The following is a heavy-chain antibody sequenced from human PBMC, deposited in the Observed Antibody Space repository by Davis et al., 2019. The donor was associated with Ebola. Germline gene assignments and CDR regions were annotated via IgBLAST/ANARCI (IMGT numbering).Heavy chain of an antibody. CDR1: GYTFTYRY. J-gene: IGHJ6*03. Sequence: SVKVSCKASGYTFTYRYLHWVRQAPGQALEWMGWITPFNGNTNYAQKLQGRVTMTTDTSTSTAYMELRSLRSDDTAVYYCARDRLVVRGGYMDVWGKGTTVTVSS. D-gene: IGHD3-10*01. V-gene: IGHV1-45*02. CDR2: ITPFNGNT. CDR3: ARDRLVVRGGYMDV.